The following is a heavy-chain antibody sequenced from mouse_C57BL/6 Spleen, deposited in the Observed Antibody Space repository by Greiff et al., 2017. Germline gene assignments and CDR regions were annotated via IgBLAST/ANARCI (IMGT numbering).Heavy chain of an antibody. CDR2: IDPSDSYT. Sequence: QVQLQQSGAELVMPGASVKLSCKASGYTFTSYWMHWVKQRPGQGLEWIGEIDPSDSYTNYNQKFKGKSTLTVDKSSSTAYMQLSSLTSEDSAVYYCARGYYYGSSYGYFDVWGTGTTVTVSS. V-gene: IGHV1-69*01. J-gene: IGHJ1*03. D-gene: IGHD1-1*01. CDR3: ARGYYYGSSYGYFDV. CDR1: GYTFTSYW.